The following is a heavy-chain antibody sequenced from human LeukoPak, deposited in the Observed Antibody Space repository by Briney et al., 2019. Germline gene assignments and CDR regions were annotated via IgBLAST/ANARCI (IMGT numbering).Heavy chain of an antibody. D-gene: IGHD6-13*01. J-gene: IGHJ4*02. CDR2: IDPSDSYT. Sequence: GESLNISCKGSGYIFTNYWISWVRQMPGKGMEWMGRIDPSDSYTNYSPSFQGHVTISADTSIGTAYLQWSSLKASDTAMYYCVRQGTHIAAAGIDYWGQGTLVTVSS. CDR1: GYIFTNYW. CDR3: VRQGTHIAAAGIDY. V-gene: IGHV5-10-1*01.